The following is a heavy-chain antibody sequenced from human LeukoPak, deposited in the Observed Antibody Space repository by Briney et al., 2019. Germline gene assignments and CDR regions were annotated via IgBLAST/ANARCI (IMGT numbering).Heavy chain of an antibody. Sequence: GGSLRLSCAASGFSFSSSWMHWVRQVPGKWLEWVSRINDDETSTTYAESVKGRFTISRDNAKNTLFLQMNSLRAEDTAVYYCATTGSGSYYDYWGQGTLVTVSS. V-gene: IGHV3-74*01. CDR2: INDDETST. CDR3: ATTGSGSYYDY. J-gene: IGHJ4*02. CDR1: GFSFSSSW. D-gene: IGHD1-26*01.